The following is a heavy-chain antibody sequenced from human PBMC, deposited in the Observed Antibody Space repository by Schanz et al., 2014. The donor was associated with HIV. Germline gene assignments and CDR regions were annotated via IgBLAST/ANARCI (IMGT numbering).Heavy chain of an antibody. Sequence: EVQLLESGGGLVQPGGSLRLSCAASGFNFAGYAMTWVRQAPGKGLEWVSAIGGSGGNTNYADSVKGRFLISRDNFKNTVSLQMNSLRAEDTAVYYCAKDPHIVPTTHLDNWGQGTLVTVSS. J-gene: IGHJ4*02. D-gene: IGHD5-12*01. V-gene: IGHV3-23*01. CDR2: IGGSGGNT. CDR3: AKDPHIVPTTHLDN. CDR1: GFNFAGYA.